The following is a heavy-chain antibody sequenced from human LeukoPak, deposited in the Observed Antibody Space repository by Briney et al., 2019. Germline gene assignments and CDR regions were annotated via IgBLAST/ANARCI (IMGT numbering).Heavy chain of an antibody. CDR1: RYTLTSYY. CDR3: ARQSYRGSYLLYWFDP. D-gene: IGHD1-26*01. J-gene: IGHJ5*02. CDR2: INPSGGST. V-gene: IGHV1-46*01. Sequence: ASVKVSSKASRYTLTSYYMHWVRQAPGQGLEWMGIINPSGGSTSYAQKFQGRVTMTRDTSTSTVYMELSSLRSEDTAVYYCARQSYRGSYLLYWFDPWGQGTLVTVSS.